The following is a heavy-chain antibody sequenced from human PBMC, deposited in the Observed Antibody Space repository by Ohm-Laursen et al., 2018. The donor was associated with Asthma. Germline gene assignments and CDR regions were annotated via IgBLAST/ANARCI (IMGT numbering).Heavy chain of an antibody. J-gene: IGHJ6*02. CDR2: ISYDGSNK. CDR1: GFTFSSYG. D-gene: IGHD6-13*01. CDR3: AKDTGSSWYGYYYYGMDV. Sequence: RSLRLSCTASGFTFSSYGMHWVRQAPGKGLEWVAVISYDGSNKYYADSVKGRFTISRDNSKNTLYLQMNSLRAEDTAVYYCAKDTGSSWYGYYYYGMDVWGQGTTVTVSS. V-gene: IGHV3-30*18.